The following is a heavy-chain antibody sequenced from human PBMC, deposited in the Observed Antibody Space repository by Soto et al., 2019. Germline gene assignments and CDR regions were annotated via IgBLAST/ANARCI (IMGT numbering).Heavy chain of an antibody. J-gene: IGHJ4*02. Sequence: EVQLVESGGGLVQPGGSLRLSCAASGFMFSHYGMNWVRQAPGKGLEWISYITTSSTIYYADSVKGRFTISRDNAKNSLYLQMNSLRVEDTAVYYCARDQSNWGQGTLVTVSS. V-gene: IGHV3-48*01. CDR3: ARDQSN. CDR1: GFMFSHYG. CDR2: ITTSSTI.